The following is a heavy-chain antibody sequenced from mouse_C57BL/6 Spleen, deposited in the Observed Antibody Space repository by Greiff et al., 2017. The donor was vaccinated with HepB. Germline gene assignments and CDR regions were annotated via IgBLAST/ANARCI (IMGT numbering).Heavy chain of an antibody. D-gene: IGHD2-1*01. V-gene: IGHV5-4*01. J-gene: IGHJ3*01. CDR1: GFTFSSYA. CDR3: ARGGSTMVTTGFAY. CDR2: ISDGGSYT. Sequence: EVHLVESGGGLVKPGGSLKLSCAASGFTFSSYAMSWVRQTPEKRLEWVATISDGGSYTYYPDNVKGRFTISRDNAKNNLYLQMSHLKSEDTAMYYCARGGSTMVTTGFAYWGQGTLVTVSA.